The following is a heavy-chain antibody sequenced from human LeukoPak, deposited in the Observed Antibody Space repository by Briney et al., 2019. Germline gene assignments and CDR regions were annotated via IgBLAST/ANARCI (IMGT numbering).Heavy chain of an antibody. CDR1: GYTFTGYY. D-gene: IGHD3-22*01. Sequence: ASVKVSCKASGYTFTGYYMHWVRQAPGQGLEWMGWINPNSGGTNYAQKFQGRVTMTRDTSISTAYMELSRLRSDDTAVYYCAREESYDSSGYSFDYWGQGTLVTVSS. V-gene: IGHV1-2*02. CDR2: INPNSGGT. CDR3: AREESYDSSGYSFDY. J-gene: IGHJ4*02.